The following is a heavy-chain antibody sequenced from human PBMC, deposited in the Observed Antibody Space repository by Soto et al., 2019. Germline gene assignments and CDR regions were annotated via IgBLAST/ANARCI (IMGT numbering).Heavy chain of an antibody. J-gene: IGHJ6*02. CDR2: IHHSGTT. Sequence: SETLSLTCAVSGYSISSGYYWGWIRQPPGKGLEWIGNIHHSGTTYYNPSLKSRVTISIDRSKNQFSLKLISVTAADTAVYYCARAGDTMVRGVIIMNYYGMDVWGQGTTVTVSS. V-gene: IGHV4-38-2*01. D-gene: IGHD3-10*01. CDR3: ARAGDTMVRGVIIMNYYGMDV. CDR1: GYSISSGYY.